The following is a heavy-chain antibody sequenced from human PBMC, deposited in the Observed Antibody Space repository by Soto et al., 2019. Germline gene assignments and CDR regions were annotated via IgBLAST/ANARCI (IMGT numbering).Heavy chain of an antibody. CDR3: ARGGYSSRQFDP. J-gene: IGHJ5*02. V-gene: IGHV1-69*01. Sequence: SGNGSYKSSGGTFSSYTMSWVRQAPGQGLECMGWIIPIFGTANYAQKFQGRVTITADESTSTAYMELSSLRSEDTAVYYCARGGYSSRQFDPWGQGTLVTVSS. D-gene: IGHD6-13*01. CDR2: IIPIFGTA. CDR1: GGTFSSYT.